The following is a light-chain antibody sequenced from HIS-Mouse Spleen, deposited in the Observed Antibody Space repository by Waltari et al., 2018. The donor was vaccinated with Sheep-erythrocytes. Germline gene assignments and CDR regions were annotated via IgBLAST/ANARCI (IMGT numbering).Light chain of an antibody. CDR1: QGLRNG. CDR3: LQDYNYPYT. Sequence: DIQMTQSPSSLSASVGDRVTITCRASQGLRNGLGLLQQKPGKTPKRLVFASTSLQSGGPIRFSRSGSGTKFTLTIRLLQPEDFATYYCLQDYNYPYTFGQGTKLEIK. J-gene: IGKJ2*01. CDR2: AST. V-gene: IGKV1-17*01.